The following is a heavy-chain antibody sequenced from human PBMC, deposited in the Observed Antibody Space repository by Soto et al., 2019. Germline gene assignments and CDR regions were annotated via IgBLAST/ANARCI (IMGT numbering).Heavy chain of an antibody. V-gene: IGHV5-51*01. Sequence: GASLKISCKGSGYSFTSYWIGWVRQMPGKGLEWMGIIYPGDSDTRYSPSFQGQVTISADKSISTAYLQWSSLKASDTAMYYCARHRGGGYYYDSSGYFDYWGQGTLVTVSS. J-gene: IGHJ4*02. CDR2: IYPGDSDT. CDR3: ARHRGGGYYYDSSGYFDY. CDR1: GYSFTSYW. D-gene: IGHD3-22*01.